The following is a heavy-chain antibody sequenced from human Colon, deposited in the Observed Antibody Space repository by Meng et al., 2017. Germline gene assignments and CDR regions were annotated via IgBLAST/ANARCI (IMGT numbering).Heavy chain of an antibody. CDR3: ARGDYGGNGYFDY. J-gene: IGHJ4*02. Sequence: ESLKISCAASGFTFSSYSMNWVRQAPGKGLEWVSSIISSSSYIYYADSVKGRFTISRDNAKNSPYLQMNSLRAEDTAVYYCARGDYGGNGYFDYWGQGTLVTVSS. D-gene: IGHD4-23*01. V-gene: IGHV3-21*01. CDR1: GFTFSSYS. CDR2: IISSSSYI.